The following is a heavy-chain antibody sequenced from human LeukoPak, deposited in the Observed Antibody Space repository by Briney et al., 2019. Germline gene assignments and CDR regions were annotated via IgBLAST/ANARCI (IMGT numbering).Heavy chain of an antibody. V-gene: IGHV3-21*01. CDR1: GFTFSRHS. J-gene: IGHJ4*02. Sequence: PGGSLRLSCAASGFTFSRHSMNWVRQAPGKGLERVSSISSSSSYIYYTESVKGRFTISRNNAKNSLFLQMNSLGAEDTAVYYCARGREGYSYEFDYWGQGTLVTVSS. CDR2: ISSSSSYI. CDR3: ARGREGYSYEFDY. D-gene: IGHD5-12*01.